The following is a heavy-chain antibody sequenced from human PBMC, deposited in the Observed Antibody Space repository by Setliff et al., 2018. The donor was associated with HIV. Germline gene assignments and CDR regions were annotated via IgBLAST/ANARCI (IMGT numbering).Heavy chain of an antibody. CDR1: GVSISNYY. J-gene: IGHJ4*02. V-gene: IGHV4-4*07. CDR3: AGHFYYSGSGIWAGLDS. CDR2: IYTSGNT. Sequence: PSETLSLTCTVSGVSISNYYWSWIRQPAGKGLEWIGRIYTSGNTNYNPSLKSRVTMSVDTSKKQFSLKLTSVTAADTAVYYCAGHFYYSGSGIWAGLDSWGQGTPVTVSS. D-gene: IGHD3-10*01.